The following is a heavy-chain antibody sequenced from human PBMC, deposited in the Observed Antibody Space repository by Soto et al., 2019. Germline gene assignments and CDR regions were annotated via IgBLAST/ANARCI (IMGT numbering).Heavy chain of an antibody. CDR1: GFTFSSYA. Sequence: EVQLLESGGGLVQPGGSLRLSCAASGFTFSSYAMRWVRQAPVKGLEWVSAISGSGGSTYYADSMKGRFNISRDNSKNTLYLKMNSLRAEDTAVYYCARRGSGSYYDYLGQGTLVTVSS. CDR2: ISGSGGST. V-gene: IGHV3-23*01. CDR3: ARRGSGSYYDY. J-gene: IGHJ4*02. D-gene: IGHD1-26*01.